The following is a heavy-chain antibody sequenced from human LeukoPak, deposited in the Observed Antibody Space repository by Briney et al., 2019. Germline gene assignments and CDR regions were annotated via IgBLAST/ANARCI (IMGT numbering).Heavy chain of an antibody. J-gene: IGHJ3*02. Sequence: PGGSLRLSCAASGFTFSTYSMNWVRQAPGKGLEWISYIGGSSGTIWYADSVKGRFTISRDNAKNSLYLQMTSLRAEDTAVYYCARDEDTCSAVRCAFDIWGQGTMVTVSS. CDR1: GFTFSTYS. D-gene: IGHD2-15*01. V-gene: IGHV3-48*04. CDR2: IGGSSGTI. CDR3: ARDEDTCSAVRCAFDI.